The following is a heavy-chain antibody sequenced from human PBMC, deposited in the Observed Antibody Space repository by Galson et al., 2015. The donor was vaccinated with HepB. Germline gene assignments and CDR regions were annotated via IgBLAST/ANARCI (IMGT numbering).Heavy chain of an antibody. CDR3: ARVIDYDRQFDY. D-gene: IGHD4-17*01. CDR1: GFSVSNNY. Sequence: SLRLSCAASGFSVSNNYMTWVRQAPGKGLEWVSVIYSGGSTHYTDSVKGRFTISRDNSKNTLYLQMNSLRAEDTAVYYCARVIDYDRQFDYWGQGTLVTVSS. J-gene: IGHJ4*02. V-gene: IGHV3-66*01. CDR2: IYSGGST.